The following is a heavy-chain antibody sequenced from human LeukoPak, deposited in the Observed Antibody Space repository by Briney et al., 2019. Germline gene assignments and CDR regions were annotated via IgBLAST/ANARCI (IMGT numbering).Heavy chain of an antibody. Sequence: TGGSLRLSCAASGFTFSSYSMDWVRQASGKGLEWVSSISSSSSYIYYADSVKGRFTISRDNAKNSLYLQMNSLRAEDTAVYYCARSRGDSYGLNYFDYWGQGTLVTVSS. CDR2: ISSSSSYI. D-gene: IGHD5-18*01. V-gene: IGHV3-21*01. CDR3: ARSRGDSYGLNYFDY. J-gene: IGHJ4*02. CDR1: GFTFSSYS.